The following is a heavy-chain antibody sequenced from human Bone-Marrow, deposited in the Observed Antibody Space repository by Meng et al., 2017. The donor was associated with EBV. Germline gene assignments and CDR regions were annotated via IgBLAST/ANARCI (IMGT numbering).Heavy chain of an antibody. Sequence: QVQRGESGQGQGNASDTLSLACTVCGDSISSFYYWGWIRQPPGRGLEWIGSVHYTGSTYYSPSLKSRVTVSVDTSKNQFSLRLTSVTAADTAVYYCARPFPSWQSPRLDPFGAWGQGTLVTVSS. V-gene: IGHV4-39*01. CDR2: VHYTGST. CDR1: GDSISSFYY. D-gene: IGHD6-19*01. J-gene: IGHJ5*02. CDR3: ARPFPSWQSPRLDPFGA.